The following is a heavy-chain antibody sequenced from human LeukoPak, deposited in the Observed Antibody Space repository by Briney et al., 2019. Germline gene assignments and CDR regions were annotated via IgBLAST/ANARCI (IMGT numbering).Heavy chain of an antibody. CDR2: ISWNSGGF. CDR3: AKDWIQFNRVYDCFDS. V-gene: IGHV3-9*01. CDR1: GFTFDDYA. Sequence: GGSLRLSCTACGFTFDDYAMRWVRQAPGKGLEWVAGISWNSGGFGYADSVKGRFTISRDNAENTVYLHMSSLRVEDTAVYYCAKDWIQFNRVYDCFDSWGQGTLVTVSS. D-gene: IGHD3-16*01. J-gene: IGHJ4*02.